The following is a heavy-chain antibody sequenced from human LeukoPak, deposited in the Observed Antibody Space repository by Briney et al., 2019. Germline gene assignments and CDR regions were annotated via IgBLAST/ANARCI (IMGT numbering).Heavy chain of an antibody. CDR1: GYTFTGYY. V-gene: IGHV1-46*01. CDR3: ARDNYGDYAGAFDI. Sequence: ASVKVSCKASGYTFTGYYMHWVRQAPGQGLEWMGIINPSGGSTRYAQKFQGRVTMTRDMSTSTVDMELSSLRSEDTAVYYCARDNYGDYAGAFDIWGQGTMVTASS. D-gene: IGHD4-17*01. CDR2: INPSGGST. J-gene: IGHJ3*02.